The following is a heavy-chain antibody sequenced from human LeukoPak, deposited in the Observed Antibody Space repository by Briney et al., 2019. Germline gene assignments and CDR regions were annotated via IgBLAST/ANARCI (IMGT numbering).Heavy chain of an antibody. V-gene: IGHV3-23*01. CDR3: AKRVGMVRGVIAPMDV. J-gene: IGHJ6*02. Sequence: PGGSLRLSCAASGFTFSSYAMSWVRQAPGKGLEWVSAISGSGGSTYYADSVKGRFTISRDNSKNTLYLQMNSLRAEDTAVYYCAKRVGMVRGVIAPMDVWGQGTTVTVSS. CDR1: GFTFSSYA. D-gene: IGHD3-10*01. CDR2: ISGSGGST.